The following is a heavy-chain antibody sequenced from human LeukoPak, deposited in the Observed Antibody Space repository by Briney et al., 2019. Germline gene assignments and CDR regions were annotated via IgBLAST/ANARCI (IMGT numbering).Heavy chain of an antibody. V-gene: IGHV1-3*01. Sequence: ASVTVSFRASGYTFTIYAMHWVRQAPGQRLEWMGWINAGNGNTKYSQKFQGRVTITRDTSASTAYMELSSLRSEDTAVYYCARDRQGYSSSWYDFDPWGQGTLVTVSS. CDR1: GYTFTIYA. D-gene: IGHD6-13*01. CDR2: INAGNGNT. CDR3: ARDRQGYSSSWYDFDP. J-gene: IGHJ5*02.